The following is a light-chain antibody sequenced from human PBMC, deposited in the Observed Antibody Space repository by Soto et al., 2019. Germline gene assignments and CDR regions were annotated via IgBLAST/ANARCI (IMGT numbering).Light chain of an antibody. Sequence: TSAFPLVDPTTNCSMASQGSSSYLAWYQQKPGQAPRLLIYDASSRATGIPARFSGSGSGTDFTLTISRLEPEDFAVYYCQQHGRSPRTFGGGTKVDI. J-gene: IGKJ4*01. CDR1: QGSSSY. V-gene: IGKV3-20*01. CDR2: DAS. CDR3: QQHGRSPRT.